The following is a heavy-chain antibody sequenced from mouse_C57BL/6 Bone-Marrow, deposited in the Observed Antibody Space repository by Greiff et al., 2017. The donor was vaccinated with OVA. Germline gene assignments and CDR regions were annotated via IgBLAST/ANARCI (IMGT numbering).Heavy chain of an antibody. J-gene: IGHJ3*01. V-gene: IGHV5-12*01. CDR2: ISNGGGST. Sequence: EVQLVESGGGLVQPGGSLKLSCAASGFTFSDYYMYWVRQTPEKRLEWVAYISNGGGSTYYPDTVKGRFTISRDNAKNTLYLQMSRLKSEDTAMYYCARHRSIYPFAYWGQGTLVTVSA. CDR3: ARHRSIYPFAY. CDR1: GFTFSDYY. D-gene: IGHD5-1*01.